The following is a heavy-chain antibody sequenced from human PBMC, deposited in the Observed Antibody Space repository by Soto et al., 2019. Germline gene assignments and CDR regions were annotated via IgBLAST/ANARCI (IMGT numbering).Heavy chain of an antibody. D-gene: IGHD6-13*01. V-gene: IGHV1-69*06. CDR1: GGTFSSYA. Sequence: QVQLVQSGAEVKKPGSSVKVSCKASGGTFSSYAISWVRQAPGQGLEWMGGIIPIFGTANYAQKFQGRVTITADKSTSPAYMELSSLRSEDTAVYYCASRLGYSSSWYYGMDVWGQGTTVTVSS. J-gene: IGHJ6*02. CDR3: ASRLGYSSSWYYGMDV. CDR2: IIPIFGTA.